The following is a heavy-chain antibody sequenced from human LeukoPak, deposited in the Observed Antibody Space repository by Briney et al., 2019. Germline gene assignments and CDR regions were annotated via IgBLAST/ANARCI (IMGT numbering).Heavy chain of an antibody. CDR3: ARGGPAPYFDY. J-gene: IGHJ4*02. CDR1: GFTFSSYS. D-gene: IGHD2-2*01. CDR2: ISSSSSTI. V-gene: IGHV3-48*01. Sequence: GGSLRLSCAASGFTFSSYSMNWVRQAPGKGLEWVSYISSSSSTIYYADSVKGRFTISRDNAKNSLYLQMNSLRAEDTAVYYCARGGPAPYFDYWGQGTLVTVSS.